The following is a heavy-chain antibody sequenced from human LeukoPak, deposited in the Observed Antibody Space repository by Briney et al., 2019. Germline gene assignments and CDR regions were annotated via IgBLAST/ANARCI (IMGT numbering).Heavy chain of an antibody. V-gene: IGHV4-39*07. D-gene: IGHD6-19*01. CDR3: ASSPLISSGWLSFDY. Sequence: PSETLSLTCTVSGSSVNSGTYYWGWIRQPPGKGLEWIGDIYYSGSAYYNPSLKSRVTISIDSSKNQFSLKLSSVTAADSAVYYCASSPLISSGWLSFDYWGQGTLVTVSS. CDR2: IYYSGSA. J-gene: IGHJ4*02. CDR1: GSSVNSGTYY.